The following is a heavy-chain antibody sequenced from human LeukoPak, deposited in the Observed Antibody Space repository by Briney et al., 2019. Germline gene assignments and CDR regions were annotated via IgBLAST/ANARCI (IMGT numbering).Heavy chain of an antibody. V-gene: IGHV4-39*07. CDR1: GGSISSSSYY. J-gene: IGHJ3*02. CDR2: INHSGST. Sequence: SETLSLTCTVSGGSISSSSYYWGWIRQPPGKGLEWIGEINHSGSTNYNPSLKSRVTISVDTSKNQFSLKLSSVTAADTAVYYCARGPYSYDSSGAFDIWGQGTMVTVSS. CDR3: ARGPYSYDSSGAFDI. D-gene: IGHD3-22*01.